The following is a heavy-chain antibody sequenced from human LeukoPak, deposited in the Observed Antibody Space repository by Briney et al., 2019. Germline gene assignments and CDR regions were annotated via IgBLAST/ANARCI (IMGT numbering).Heavy chain of an antibody. CDR3: ARRRPSDCSSTSCYTGGYYFDY. D-gene: IGHD2-2*02. CDR1: GSIFTSYW. V-gene: IGHV5-51*01. Sequence: LGGSPQICCKGSGSIFTSYWSGWGRQVGGKGGEGRGIIYSGEYDTIYITSFQAQFTISAANSISTSSLQWTSLNSSDTAMYYCARRRPSDCSSTSCYTGGYYFDYWGQGTLVTVSS. CDR2: IYSGEYDT. J-gene: IGHJ4*02.